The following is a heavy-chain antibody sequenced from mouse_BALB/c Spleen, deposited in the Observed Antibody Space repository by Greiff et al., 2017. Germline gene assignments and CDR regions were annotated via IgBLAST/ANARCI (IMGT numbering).Heavy chain of an antibody. CDR2: IWRGGST. D-gene: IGHD1-1*01. CDR1: GFSLTSYG. J-gene: IGHJ3*01. Sequence: QVQLQQSGPSLVQPSQSLSITCTVSGFSLTSYGVHWVRQSPGKGLEWLGVIWRGGSTDYNAAFMSRLSITKDNSKSQVFFKMNSLQADDTAIYYCAKNYYYGSSWFAYWGQGTLVTVSA. V-gene: IGHV2-5-1*01. CDR3: AKNYYYGSSWFAY.